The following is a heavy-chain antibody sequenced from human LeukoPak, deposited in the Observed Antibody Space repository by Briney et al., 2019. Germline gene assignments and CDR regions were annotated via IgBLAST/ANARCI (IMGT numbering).Heavy chain of an antibody. CDR3: ARDRPRAV. CDR1: GFTFSNYT. V-gene: IGHV3-23*01. J-gene: IGHJ6*02. Sequence: GGSLRLSCAASGFTFSNYTMSWVRQAPGKGLEWVSSISGSGRSTYYADSVKGRFTISRDNSKNTLYLQMNSLRAEDTAVYYCARDRPRAVWGQGTTVTVSS. CDR2: ISGSGRST.